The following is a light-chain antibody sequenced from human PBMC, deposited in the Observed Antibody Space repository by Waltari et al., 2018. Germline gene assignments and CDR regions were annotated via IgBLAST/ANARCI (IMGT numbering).Light chain of an antibody. Sequence: DIQLTQSPSSLSASVADRVTITRRASQSISSYVNWYQQKPGKAPKLLIYAASSLQSGVPSRFSGSGSGTDFTLTISSLQPEDFATYYCQQSYSTLTFGGGTKVEIK. CDR2: AAS. V-gene: IGKV1-39*01. J-gene: IGKJ4*01. CDR3: QQSYSTLT. CDR1: QSISSY.